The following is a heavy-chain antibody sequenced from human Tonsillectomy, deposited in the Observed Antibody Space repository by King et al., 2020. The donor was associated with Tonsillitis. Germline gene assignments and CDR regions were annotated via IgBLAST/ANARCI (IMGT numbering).Heavy chain of an antibody. CDR2: ISSNGGST. J-gene: IGHJ6*02. D-gene: IGHD3-9*01. CDR3: AREREYYDILTGYNYGMDV. V-gene: IGHV3-64*01. Sequence: VQLVESGGGLVQPGGSLRLSCAASGFTFSSYAMHWVRQAPGXGLEYVSAISSNGGSTYYANSVKGRFTISRDNSKNTLYLQMGSLRAEDMAVYYCAREREYYDILTGYNYGMDVWGQXXTVTVSS. CDR1: GFTFSSYA.